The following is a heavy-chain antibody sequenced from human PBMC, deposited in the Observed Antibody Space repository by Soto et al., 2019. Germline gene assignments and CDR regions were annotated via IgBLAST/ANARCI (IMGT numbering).Heavy chain of an antibody. Sequence: SVKVSCKASGGTFSSYTISWVRQAPGQGLEWMGRIIPILGIANYAQKFQGRVTITAGESTSTAYMELSSLRSEDTAVYYCARDAGDYYSNNWFDPWGQGTLVTVSS. J-gene: IGHJ5*02. CDR3: ARDAGDYYSNNWFDP. CDR1: GGTFSSYT. D-gene: IGHD2-21*02. V-gene: IGHV1-69*04. CDR2: IIPILGIA.